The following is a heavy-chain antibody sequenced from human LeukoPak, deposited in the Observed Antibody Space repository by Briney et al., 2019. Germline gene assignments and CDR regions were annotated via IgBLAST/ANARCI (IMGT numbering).Heavy chain of an antibody. CDR3: ARDQAGFGELLKGWFDP. J-gene: IGHJ5*02. D-gene: IGHD3-10*01. CDR1: GDSVYSNNAA. V-gene: IGHV6-1*01. Sequence: SQTLSLTCAISGDSVYSNNAAWNWIRQSPSRGLEWLGRTYYRSKWYNDYAVSVKSRITINPDTSKNQFSLQLNSVTPEDTAVYYCARDQAGFGELLKGWFDPWGQGTLVTVSS. CDR2: TYYRSKWYN.